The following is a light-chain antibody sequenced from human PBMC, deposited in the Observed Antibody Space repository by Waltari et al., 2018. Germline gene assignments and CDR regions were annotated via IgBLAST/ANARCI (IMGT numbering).Light chain of an antibody. CDR1: QSVSRALRT. V-gene: IGKV3-20*01. Sequence: EIVLTQSPGTLSLSPGERATLSCRASQSVSRALRTLAWYQQKPGQAPRLLIYDAATRATGIPDRFSGSGSGTDFTLTISRLEPDDFAVYYCQNHERLPAKFGQGTKVEIK. J-gene: IGKJ1*01. CDR3: QNHERLPAK. CDR2: DAA.